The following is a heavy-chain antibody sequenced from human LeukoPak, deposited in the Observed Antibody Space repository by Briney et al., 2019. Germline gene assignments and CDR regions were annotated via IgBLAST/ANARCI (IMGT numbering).Heavy chain of an antibody. CDR2: LGRDGTST. V-gene: IGHV3-74*01. Sequence: GGSLRLSCVASGVTFSTCWMHWGRPAPGKGLGWVWLLGRDGTSTSYADSVYGRCTIFRDNAKRTLYLQMNSLGAADTAVYSCAKCYTYGTAWFGGLDVWGQGTTVTVSS. D-gene: IGHD3-10*01. J-gene: IGHJ6*02. CDR1: GVTFSTCW. CDR3: AKCYTYGTAWFGGLDV.